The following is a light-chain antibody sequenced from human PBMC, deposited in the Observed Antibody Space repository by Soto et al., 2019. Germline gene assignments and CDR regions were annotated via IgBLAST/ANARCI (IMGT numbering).Light chain of an antibody. Sequence: EIGLQQSPGPLSLSPGESPPLSGRARTRVSSSYLAWYQQKPGQPPRLLIYGASSRATVIPDRSSGRGSGTDFTLTISRLAPDDFAVYFCHHDGRPPTFGQGTRLEIK. J-gene: IGKJ5*01. CDR2: GAS. CDR3: HHDGRPPT. CDR1: TRVSSSY. V-gene: IGKV3-20*01.